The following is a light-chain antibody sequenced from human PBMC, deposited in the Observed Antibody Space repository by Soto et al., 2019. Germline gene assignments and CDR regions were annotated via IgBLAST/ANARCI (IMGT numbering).Light chain of an antibody. J-gene: IGKJ3*01. V-gene: IGKV3-20*01. CDR3: QHYGGSFI. Sequence: ETVWTQSQSRLSLSPGERSALSCRAGQSVSDYLAWYQQKPGQPPRLLIYNTSSRATGIPDRFSGSGSGTDFTLSISRLEPEDFAVYYCQHYGGSFIFGPGTKVDIK. CDR1: QSVSDY. CDR2: NTS.